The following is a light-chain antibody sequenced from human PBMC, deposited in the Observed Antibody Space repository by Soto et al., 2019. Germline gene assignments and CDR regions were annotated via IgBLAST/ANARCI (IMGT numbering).Light chain of an antibody. Sequence: EIVLTQSPGTLSLSPGERATLSCRASQSVSSSYLAWYQQKPGQAPRLLIYGASSRATGIPDRFSVSGSVTDSTLTISRLEPEDGAVYYCQQYGSSPLTFGGGTKVESK. V-gene: IGKV3-20*01. CDR3: QQYGSSPLT. J-gene: IGKJ4*01. CDR1: QSVSSSY. CDR2: GAS.